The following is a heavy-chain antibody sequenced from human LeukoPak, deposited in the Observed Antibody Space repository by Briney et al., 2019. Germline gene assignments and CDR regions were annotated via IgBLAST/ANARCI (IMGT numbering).Heavy chain of an antibody. CDR3: ARGYNSLDY. D-gene: IGHD1-20*01. Sequence: NPSETLSLTCTVSGGSITSSHYYWGWIRQPPGKGLEWIGSMYYSGSTYYNPSLKSRVTISVDTSKNQFSLKLSSVTAADTAVYYCARGYNSLDYWGQGTLVTVSS. V-gene: IGHV4-39*07. CDR2: MYYSGST. CDR1: GGSITSSHYY. J-gene: IGHJ4*02.